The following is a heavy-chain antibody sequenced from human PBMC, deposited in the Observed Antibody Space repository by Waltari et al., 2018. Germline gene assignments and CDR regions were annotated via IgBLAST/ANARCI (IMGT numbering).Heavy chain of an antibody. Sequence: QVQLVQSGAEVKKPGSSVKVSCKASGGTFSSYAISWVRQAPGQGLEWMGGIIPIFGTANYEQKVQGRGTITADESTSTAYMELSSLRSEDTAVYYCARGCTNGVCYHYYGMDVWGQGTTVTVSS. J-gene: IGHJ6*02. CDR1: GGTFSSYA. V-gene: IGHV1-69*01. CDR2: IIPIFGTA. D-gene: IGHD2-8*01. CDR3: ARGCTNGVCYHYYGMDV.